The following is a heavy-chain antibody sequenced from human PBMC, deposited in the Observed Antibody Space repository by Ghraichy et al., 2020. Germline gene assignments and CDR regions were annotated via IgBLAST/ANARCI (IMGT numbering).Heavy chain of an antibody. Sequence: GGSLRLSCAASGFIFSSYWMSWVRQAPGKGLEWVANIKQDGSEKYYVDSVKGRFTISRDNAKKSLYLQMNSLRGEDTAVYYCARAQIWNDAFDIWGQGTMVPVSS. D-gene: IGHD1-1*01. CDR2: IKQDGSEK. J-gene: IGHJ3*02. CDR3: ARAQIWNDAFDI. V-gene: IGHV3-7*03. CDR1: GFIFSSYW.